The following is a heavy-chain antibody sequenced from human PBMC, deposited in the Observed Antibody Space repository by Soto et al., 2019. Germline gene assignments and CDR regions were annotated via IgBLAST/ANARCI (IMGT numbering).Heavy chain of an antibody. J-gene: IGHJ4*02. CDR1: GFTFSNYW. V-gene: IGHV3-74*01. D-gene: IGHD2-15*01. Sequence: GGSLRLSCATSGFTFSNYWMHWVRQVPGRGLVWVSRIDTDGSTTSYADFAKGRFTISRDNAKSTLSLQMNSLRAEDTAIYYFECSRRTVRIGLNGGIDYWGQGTLVTV. CDR2: IDTDGSTT. CDR3: ECSRRTVRIGLNGGIDY.